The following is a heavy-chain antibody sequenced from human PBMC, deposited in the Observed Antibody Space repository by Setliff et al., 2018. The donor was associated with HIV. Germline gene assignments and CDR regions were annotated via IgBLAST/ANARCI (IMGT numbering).Heavy chain of an antibody. CDR2: IYQSGRT. D-gene: IGHD5-18*01. CDR3: ALPGAMVRKFDY. V-gene: IGHV4-39*01. J-gene: IGHJ4*02. CDR1: GGSISNSDFY. Sequence: TSETLSLTCTVSGGSISNSDFYWGWIRQSPGKGLEWTGSIYQSGRTYYNPSLKSRLTMSVDTSKNQFSLTLSSVTAADTAVYYCALPGAMVRKFDYWGQGALVTVSS.